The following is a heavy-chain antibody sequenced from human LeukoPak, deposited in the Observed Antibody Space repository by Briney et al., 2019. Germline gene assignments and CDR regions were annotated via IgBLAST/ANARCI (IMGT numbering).Heavy chain of an antibody. CDR2: IRYDGSNK. J-gene: IGHJ4*02. CDR1: GFTFSSYW. D-gene: IGHD6-19*01. CDR3: AKDSRSGWYYFDY. Sequence: PGGSLRLSCAASGFTFSSYWMSWVRQAPGKGLEWVAFIRYDGSNKYYADSVKGRFTISRDNSKNTLYLQMNSLRAEDTAVYYCAKDSRSGWYYFDYWGQGTLVTVSS. V-gene: IGHV3-30*02.